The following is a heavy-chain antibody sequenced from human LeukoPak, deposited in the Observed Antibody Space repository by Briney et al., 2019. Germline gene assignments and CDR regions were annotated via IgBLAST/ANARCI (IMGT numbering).Heavy chain of an antibody. D-gene: IGHD6-6*01. J-gene: IGHJ4*02. CDR1: GFSFSTSGVG. Sequence: SGPTLVNPPQTLTLTCTFSGFSFSTSGVGVGWIRQPPGEALEWLALIYWDDDKRYSPSLKSRLTITKDTSKNQVVLTMTNMDPVDTATYYCAHRAWSSSSWYFDYWGQGTLVTVSS. CDR3: AHRAWSSSSWYFDY. V-gene: IGHV2-5*02. CDR2: IYWDDDK.